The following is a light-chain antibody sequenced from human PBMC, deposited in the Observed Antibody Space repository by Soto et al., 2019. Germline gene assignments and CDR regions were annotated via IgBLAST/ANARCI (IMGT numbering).Light chain of an antibody. CDR2: SNN. Sequence: QSALTQPPSASGTPGQRVTISCSGSSSNIGSNTVNWYQQLPGTAPKLLIYSNNQRPSGVPDRFSGSKSGTSASLAISGLQSEDDADYYCAAWDDSLNAPYVFGTGTKVTVL. J-gene: IGLJ1*01. CDR1: SSNIGSNT. CDR3: AAWDDSLNAPYV. V-gene: IGLV1-44*01.